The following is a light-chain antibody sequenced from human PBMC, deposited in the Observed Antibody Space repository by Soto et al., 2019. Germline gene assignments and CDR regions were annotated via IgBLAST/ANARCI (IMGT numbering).Light chain of an antibody. CDR2: LGS. CDR3: MQALHPPWT. CDR1: QSLLHSNGYNY. V-gene: IGKV2-28*01. J-gene: IGKJ1*01. Sequence: DIVMTQSPLSLPVTPGEPASISCRSSQSLLHSNGYNYLAWYLQKPGKSPQLLIYLGSNRASGVPDRFRGSGAGTYFTLKISRVEAEDFGVYYCMQALHPPWTFGQGTKVHIK.